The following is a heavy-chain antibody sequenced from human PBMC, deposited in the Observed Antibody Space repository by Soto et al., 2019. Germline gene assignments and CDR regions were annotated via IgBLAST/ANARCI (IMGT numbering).Heavy chain of an antibody. CDR2: ISSDGNNE. Sequence: GGSLRLSCAASGFTFSNYGMHWVRQAPGKGLDWVAVISSDGNNESYGDSVKGRFTISRDNSKNTLYLQMNSLRAEDTAVYYCAKGRVITMILVVAEFDYWGQGTLVTVSS. V-gene: IGHV3-30*18. CDR3: AKGRVITMILVVAEFDY. J-gene: IGHJ4*02. CDR1: GFTFSNYG. D-gene: IGHD3-22*01.